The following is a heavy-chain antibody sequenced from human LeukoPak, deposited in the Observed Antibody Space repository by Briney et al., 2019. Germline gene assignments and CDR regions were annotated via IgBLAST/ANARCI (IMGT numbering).Heavy chain of an antibody. CDR2: ISGYKDNT. V-gene: IGHV1-18*04. J-gene: IGHJ2*01. CDR3: ARLSTNSRVGGYDPQWYFDL. Sequence: GASVKVSCKASGYTFINYGFSWVRQAPGQGLEWMRWISGYKDNTNYLQRFQGRVTMTTDTSTNTVYMELRSLRSDDTAVYYCARLSTNSRVGGYDPQWYFDLWGRGTLVTVSS. CDR1: GYTFINYG. D-gene: IGHD5-12*01.